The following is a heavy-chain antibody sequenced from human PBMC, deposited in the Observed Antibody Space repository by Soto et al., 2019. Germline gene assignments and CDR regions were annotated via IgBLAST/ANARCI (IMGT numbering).Heavy chain of an antibody. V-gene: IGHV4-30-4*01. D-gene: IGHD5-18*01. J-gene: IGHJ4*01. CDR3: ARARRGYSYGYYFDY. Sequence: QVQLQESGPGLVKPSQTLSLTCTVSGGSISSGDYYWSWIRQPPGKVLEWIGYIYYSGSNYYNPSITSQVTISVDTSKYHFSLKLSSVTAADTAVYYCARARRGYSYGYYFDYWGQGTLVTVSS. CDR2: IYYSGSN. CDR1: GGSISSGDYY.